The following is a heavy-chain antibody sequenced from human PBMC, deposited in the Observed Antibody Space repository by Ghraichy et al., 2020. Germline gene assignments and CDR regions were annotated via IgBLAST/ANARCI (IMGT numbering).Heavy chain of an antibody. Sequence: GGSLRLSCAASGFTVSSNYMSWVRQAPGKGLEWVSVIYSDGSTYYADSVRGRFTISRDNSKNPLYLQMNSLRAEDTAVYYCASGLPFDYWGQGTLVTVSS. CDR1: GFTVSSNY. CDR2: IYSDGST. D-gene: IGHD3/OR15-3a*01. V-gene: IGHV3-53*01. CDR3: ASGLPFDY. J-gene: IGHJ4*02.